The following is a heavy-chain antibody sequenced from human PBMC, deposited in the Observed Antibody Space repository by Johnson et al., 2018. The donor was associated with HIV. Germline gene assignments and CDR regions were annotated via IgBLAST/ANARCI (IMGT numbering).Heavy chain of an antibody. CDR2: IKQDGSEK. CDR3: AERSPILRAFDI. J-gene: IGHJ3*02. V-gene: IGHV3-7*03. Sequence: MLLVESGGGVVQPGGSLRLSCAASEFIFSSYSIHWVRQAPGKGLECVANIKQDGSEKYYVDSVKGRFTISRDNAKNSLYLQMNSLRAEDTAVYYCAERSPILRAFDIWGQGTMVTVSS. CDR1: EFIFSSYS.